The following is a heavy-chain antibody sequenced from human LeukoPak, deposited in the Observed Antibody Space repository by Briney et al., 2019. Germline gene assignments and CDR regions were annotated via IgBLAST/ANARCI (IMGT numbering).Heavy chain of an antibody. CDR1: RFTFRSYA. D-gene: IGHD1-26*01. V-gene: IGHV3-30*03. J-gene: IGHJ4*02. CDR2: ITYDGRQI. Sequence: GGSLRLSCAASRFTFRSYAMHWVRQAPGKGLEWAAVITYDGRQIYYADSVKGRFTISRDNSRNTLHLQMNSLRPEDTAMYYCARGETQYMWDYKRNIDFWGQGTLVTVSS. CDR3: ARGETQYMWDYKRNIDF.